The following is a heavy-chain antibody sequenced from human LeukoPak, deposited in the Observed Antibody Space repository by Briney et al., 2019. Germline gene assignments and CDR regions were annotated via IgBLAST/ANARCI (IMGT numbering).Heavy chain of an antibody. CDR3: ARVQLWPLYFDY. J-gene: IGHJ4*02. Sequence: PSETLSLTCTVSGGSISSYYWSWIRQPPGKGLEWIGYIYYSGSTNYNPSLKSRVTISVDTSKNQFPLKLSSVTAADTAVYYCARVQLWPLYFDYWGQGTLVAVSS. CDR2: IYYSGST. D-gene: IGHD5-18*01. V-gene: IGHV4-59*01. CDR1: GGSISSYY.